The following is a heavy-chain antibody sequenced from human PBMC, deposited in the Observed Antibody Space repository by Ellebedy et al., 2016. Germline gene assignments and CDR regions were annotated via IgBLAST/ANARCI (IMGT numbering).Heavy chain of an antibody. CDR2: IIPIFGTA. CDR3: ARVLIVATIEDYYYYYGMDV. CDR1: GGTFSSYA. Sequence: SVKVSXXASGGTFSSYAISWVRQAPGQGLEWMGGIIPIFGTANYAQKFQGRVTITADESTSTAYMELSSLRSEDTAVYYCARVLIVATIEDYYYYYGMDVWGQGTTVTVSS. D-gene: IGHD5-12*01. V-gene: IGHV1-69*13. J-gene: IGHJ6*02.